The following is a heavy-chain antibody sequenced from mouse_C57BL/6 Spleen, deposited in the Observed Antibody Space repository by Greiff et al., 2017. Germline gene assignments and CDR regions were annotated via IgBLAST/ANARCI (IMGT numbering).Heavy chain of an antibody. CDR1: GYTFTSYW. V-gene: IGHV1-72*01. D-gene: IGHD4-1*01. Sequence: QVQLQQSGAELVKPGASVKLSCKASGYTFTSYWMHWVKQRPGRGLEWIGRIDPDSGGTNYNEKFKSKATLTADKPSSTAYLQLSSLTSEDSAVXYWAGSDWVHNWGQGTTLTVSS. J-gene: IGHJ2*01. CDR3: AGSDWVHN. CDR2: IDPDSGGT.